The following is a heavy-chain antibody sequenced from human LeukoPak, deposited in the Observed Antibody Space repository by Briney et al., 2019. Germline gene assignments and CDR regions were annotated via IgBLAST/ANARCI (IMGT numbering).Heavy chain of an antibody. CDR1: GGSFSGYY. CDR2: INHSGST. V-gene: IGHV4-34*01. J-gene: IGHJ4*02. D-gene: IGHD3-22*01. Sequence: SETLSLSCAVYGGSFSGYYWSWIRQRPGKGLEWIGEINHSGSTNYNPSLKSRVTISVDTSKNQFSLKLSSVTAADTAVYYCASRDSSGYWIDYWGQGTLVTVSS. CDR3: ASRDSSGYWIDY.